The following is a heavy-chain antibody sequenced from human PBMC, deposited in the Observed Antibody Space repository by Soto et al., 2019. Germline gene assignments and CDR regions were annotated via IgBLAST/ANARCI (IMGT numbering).Heavy chain of an antibody. V-gene: IGHV5-51*01. CDR2: IYPGDSET. CDR3: ARDTVITPGGNYYYYGMDV. J-gene: IGHJ6*02. D-gene: IGHD5-18*01. CDR1: GYSFTQYW. Sequence: PGESLKISCKGSGYSFTQYWIGWVRQMPGKGLEWMGIIYPGDSETRYSPSFQGQVTISADKSISTAYLQWSSLEASDTAMYYRARDTVITPGGNYYYYGMDVWGQGTTVTVSS.